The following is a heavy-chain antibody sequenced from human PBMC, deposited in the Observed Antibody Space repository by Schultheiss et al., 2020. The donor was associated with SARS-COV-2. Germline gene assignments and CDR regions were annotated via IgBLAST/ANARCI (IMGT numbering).Heavy chain of an antibody. CDR2: IWYDGSNK. CDR1: GFTFSSYG. Sequence: GGSLRLSCAASGFTFSSYGMHWVRQAPGKGLEWVAVIWYDGSNKYYAASVKGRFTISRDNSKNTLYLQMNSLKPEDTAVYYCARGEPSHDYWGQGTRVTVSS. CDR3: ARGEPSHDY. J-gene: IGHJ4*02. D-gene: IGHD1-14*01. V-gene: IGHV3-33*01.